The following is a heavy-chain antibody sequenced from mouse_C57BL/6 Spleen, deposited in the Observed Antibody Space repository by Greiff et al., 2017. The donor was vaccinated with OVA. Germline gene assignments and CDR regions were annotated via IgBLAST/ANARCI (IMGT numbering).Heavy chain of an antibody. Sequence: QVQLQQPGAELVRPGSSVKLSCKASGYTFTSYWMHWVKQRPIQGLEWIGNIDPSDSETHYNQKFKDKATLTVDKSSSTAYMQLSSLTSEDSAVYYCARGGGYYYGSSYSDWYFDVWGTGTTVTVSS. CDR1: GYTFTSYW. CDR2: IDPSDSET. V-gene: IGHV1-52*01. J-gene: IGHJ1*03. CDR3: ARGGGYYYGSSYSDWYFDV. D-gene: IGHD1-1*01.